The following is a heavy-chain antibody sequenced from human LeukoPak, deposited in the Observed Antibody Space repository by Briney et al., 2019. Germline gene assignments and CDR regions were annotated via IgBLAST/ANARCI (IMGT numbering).Heavy chain of an antibody. CDR3: ARGHLLWFGEAWFDP. D-gene: IGHD3-10*01. J-gene: IGHJ5*02. V-gene: IGHV1-8*01. CDR1: GYTFTSYD. Sequence: ASVKVSCKASGYTFTSYDTNWGRQAPGQGLEWMGWMNSNSGNTGYAQKFQGRVTMTRNTSISTAYMELSSLRSEDTAVYYCARGHLLWFGEAWFDPWGQGTLVTVSS. CDR2: MNSNSGNT.